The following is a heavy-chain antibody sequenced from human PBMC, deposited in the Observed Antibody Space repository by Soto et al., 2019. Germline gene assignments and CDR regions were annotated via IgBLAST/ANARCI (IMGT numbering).Heavy chain of an antibody. Sequence: QVQLVESGGGVVQPGRSLRLSCTVSGISFSSHGINWVRQAPGKGLEWVAVISFDGNNKHYADSVKGRITISRDDSMNTGFLQMNSLRNEDTAVSYCADEWFGELLHGGQGTLVSVSS. CDR3: ADEWFGELLH. J-gene: IGHJ4*02. V-gene: IGHV3-30*03. CDR1: GISFSSHG. D-gene: IGHD3-10*01. CDR2: ISFDGNNK.